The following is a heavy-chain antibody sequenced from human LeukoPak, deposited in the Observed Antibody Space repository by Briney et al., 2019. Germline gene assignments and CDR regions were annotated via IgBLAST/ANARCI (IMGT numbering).Heavy chain of an antibody. CDR1: GGSISSSSYY. V-gene: IGHV4-39*07. Sequence: SETLSLTCTVSGGSISSSSYYWGWIRQPPGKGLEWIGSIYYSGSTYYNPSLKSRVTISVDASKNQFSLKLSSVTAADTAVYYCARGEDYDSSGYYPFDPWGQGTLVTVSS. CDR3: ARGEDYDSSGYYPFDP. J-gene: IGHJ5*02. D-gene: IGHD3-22*01. CDR2: IYYSGST.